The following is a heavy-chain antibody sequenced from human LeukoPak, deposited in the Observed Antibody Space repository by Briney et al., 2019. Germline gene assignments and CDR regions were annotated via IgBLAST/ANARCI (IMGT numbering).Heavy chain of an antibody. CDR2: IYHSGST. D-gene: IGHD6-25*01. Sequence: SETLSLTCAVSGGSISSGGYSWSWIRQPPGKGPEWIGYIYHSGSTYYNPSLRSRVTISVDRSKNQFSLKLSSVTAADTAVYYCARGGGYSWFDPWGQGTLVTVSS. V-gene: IGHV4-30-2*01. CDR1: GGSISSGGYS. J-gene: IGHJ5*02. CDR3: ARGGGYSWFDP.